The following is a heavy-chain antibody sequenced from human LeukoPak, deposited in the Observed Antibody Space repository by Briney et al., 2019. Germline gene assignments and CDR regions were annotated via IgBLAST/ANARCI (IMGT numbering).Heavy chain of an antibody. J-gene: IGHJ4*02. CDR3: ARGGRPDY. V-gene: IGHV3-23*01. CDR2: ISGSGGST. Sequence: PGGSLRLSCAASGFTFSSYAMSWVRQAPGKGLEWVSAISGSGGSTYYADSVKGRFTISRDNAKNSLYLQMSSLRAEDTAVYYCARGGRPDYWGQGTLVTVSS. CDR1: GFTFSSYA. D-gene: IGHD3-10*01.